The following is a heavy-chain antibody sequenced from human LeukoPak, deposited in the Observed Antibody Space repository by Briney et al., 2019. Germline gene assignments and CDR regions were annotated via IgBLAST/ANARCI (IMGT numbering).Heavy chain of an antibody. D-gene: IGHD1-7*01. CDR3: ASGTVGNYALDY. J-gene: IGHJ4*02. CDR1: GLTFSRYN. CDR2: IGASSNNI. Sequence: GGSLRLSCAASGLTFSRYNMNWVRQAPGKGLEWVSSIGASSNNIYYTDSVKGRFTISRDNAKNSLYLQVDSLRVEDTAVYFCASGTVGNYALDYWGQGTLVTVSS. V-gene: IGHV3-21*01.